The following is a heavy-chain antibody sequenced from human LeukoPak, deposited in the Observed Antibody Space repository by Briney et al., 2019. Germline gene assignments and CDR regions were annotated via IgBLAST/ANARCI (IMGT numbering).Heavy chain of an antibody. D-gene: IGHD3-9*01. J-gene: IGHJ4*02. Sequence: GGSLRLSCAASGFTVSSNYMSWVRQAPGKGLEWVSVIYSGGSTYYADSVKGRFTISRDNSKNTLYLQMNSLRAEDTAVYYCARDSTGYYPPAPDYWGQGTPVTVSS. V-gene: IGHV3-66*01. CDR3: ARDSTGYYPPAPDY. CDR1: GFTVSSNY. CDR2: IYSGGST.